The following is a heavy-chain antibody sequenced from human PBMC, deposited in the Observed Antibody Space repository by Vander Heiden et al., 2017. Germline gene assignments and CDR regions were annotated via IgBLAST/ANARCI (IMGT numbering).Heavy chain of an antibody. CDR2: MNPNSGNT. CDR1: GYTFSSYD. Sequence: QVQLVQSGAEVKKPGPSVKVSCTASGYTFSSYDINWVRQAAGQGLEWMGWMNPNSGNTGYAQKFQGRVTMTRSTSISTAYMELSSLTSEDTAVYYCAREGVVVTPIPDPFDIWGQGTMVTVSS. J-gene: IGHJ3*02. D-gene: IGHD2-21*02. V-gene: IGHV1-8*01. CDR3: AREGVVVTPIPDPFDI.